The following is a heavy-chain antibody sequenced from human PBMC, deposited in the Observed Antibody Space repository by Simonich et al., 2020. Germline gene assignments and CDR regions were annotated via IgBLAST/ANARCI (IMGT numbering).Heavy chain of an antibody. D-gene: IGHD6-13*01. J-gene: IGHJ4*02. CDR1: GYTFTSYG. Sequence: QVQLVQSGAEVKKPGASVKVSCKASGYTFTSYGISWVRQAPGQGLEWMGWISAYNGNTTNAQKLQGRGTMTTDTSTSTAYMELRSLRSDDTAVDYCARDQGGRAAAATDYWGQGTLVTVSS. CDR2: ISAYNGNT. CDR3: ARDQGGRAAAATDY. V-gene: IGHV1-18*01.